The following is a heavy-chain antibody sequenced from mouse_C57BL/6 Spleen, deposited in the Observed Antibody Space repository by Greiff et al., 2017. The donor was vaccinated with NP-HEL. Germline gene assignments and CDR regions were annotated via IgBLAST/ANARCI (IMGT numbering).Heavy chain of an antibody. CDR1: GFSLTSYG. CDR2: IWSGGST. V-gene: IGHV2-2*01. J-gene: IGHJ4*01. D-gene: IGHD2-10*01. Sequence: QVQLKESGPGLVQPSQSLSITCTVSGFSLTSYGVHWVRQSPGKGLEWLGVIWSGGSTDSTAAFISRLSISKDNSKSQVFFKMNSLQADDTAIYYCARKAYYGHDDYAMDYWGQGTSVTVSS. CDR3: ARKAYYGHDDYAMDY.